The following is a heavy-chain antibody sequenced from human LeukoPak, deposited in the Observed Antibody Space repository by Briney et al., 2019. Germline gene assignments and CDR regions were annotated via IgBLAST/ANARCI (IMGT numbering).Heavy chain of an antibody. CDR3: ARRYCSGGSCYEGFDP. D-gene: IGHD2-15*01. Sequence: PSETLSLTCTVSGGSISSHYWSWIRQPPGKGLEWIGYIYYTGSTNCNPSLKSRVTISVDTSSNQFSLRLTSVTAADTAVYYCARRYCSGGSCYEGFDPWGQGTLVTVSS. V-gene: IGHV4-59*08. CDR1: GGSISSHY. CDR2: IYYTGST. J-gene: IGHJ5*02.